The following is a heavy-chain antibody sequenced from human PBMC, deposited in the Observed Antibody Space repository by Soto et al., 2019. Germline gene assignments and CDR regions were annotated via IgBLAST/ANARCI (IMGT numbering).Heavy chain of an antibody. V-gene: IGHV5-51*01. J-gene: IGHJ4*02. D-gene: IGHD2-15*01. Sequence: PGESLKISCKGSGYSFTSYWIGWVRQMPGKGLEWMGIIYPGDSDTRYSPSFQGRVTISADKSISTAYLQWSSLKASDTAMYYCARRYCSGGSCYQTFDYWGQGTLVTVSS. CDR1: GYSFTSYW. CDR3: ARRYCSGGSCYQTFDY. CDR2: IYPGDSDT.